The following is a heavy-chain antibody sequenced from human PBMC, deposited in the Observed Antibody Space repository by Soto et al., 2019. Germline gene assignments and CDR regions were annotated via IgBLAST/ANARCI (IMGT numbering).Heavy chain of an antibody. Sequence: PSETLSLTCTVSGGSISSSSYYWGWIRQPPGKGLEWIGSIYYSGSTYYSPSPKSRVTISVDTSKNQFSLKLSSVTAADTAVYYCEGSDIVLGPAAMSDYYGMDVWGYGSMVTVSS. D-gene: IGHD2-2*01. V-gene: IGHV4-39*01. J-gene: IGHJ6*04. CDR2: IYYSGST. CDR3: EGSDIVLGPAAMSDYYGMDV. CDR1: GGSISSSSYY.